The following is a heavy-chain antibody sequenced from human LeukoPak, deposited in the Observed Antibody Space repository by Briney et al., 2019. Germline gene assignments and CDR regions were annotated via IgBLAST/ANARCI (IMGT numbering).Heavy chain of an antibody. V-gene: IGHV2-5*01. D-gene: IGHD3-3*01. CDR2: IYWHDDK. CDR1: GFSFNTSGVG. J-gene: IGHJ4*02. Sequence: SGPTLVNPTQTLTLTCNFSGFSFNTSGVGVDWIRLPTGNALEWLALIYWHDDKRYSPSLKSRLTITKDTSKNQVVLTMTNMDPVDTATYYRAHYYLHVLRFYEWLLPPLFDYWGQGTLVTVSS. CDR3: AHYYLHVLRFYEWLLPPLFDY.